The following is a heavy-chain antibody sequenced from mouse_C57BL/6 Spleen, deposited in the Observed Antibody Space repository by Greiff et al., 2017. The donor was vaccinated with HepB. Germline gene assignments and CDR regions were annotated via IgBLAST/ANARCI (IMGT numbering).Heavy chain of an antibody. J-gene: IGHJ3*01. CDR2: INYDGSST. CDR1: GFTFSDYY. D-gene: IGHD4-1*01. CDR3: ARVNWDDAWFAY. V-gene: IGHV5-16*01. Sequence: EVQLVESEGGLVQPGSSMKLSCTASGFTFSDYYMAWVRQVPEKGLEWVANINYDGSSTYYLDSLKSRFIISRDNAKNILYLQMSSLKSEDTATYYCARVNWDDAWFAYWGQGTLVTVSA.